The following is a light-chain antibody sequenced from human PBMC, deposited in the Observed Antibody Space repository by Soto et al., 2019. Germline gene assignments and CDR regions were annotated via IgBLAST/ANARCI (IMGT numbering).Light chain of an antibody. CDR3: QQYGSSPLT. CDR2: GAS. J-gene: IGKJ1*01. CDR1: QSVSTY. V-gene: IGKV3-20*01. Sequence: ETVLTQSPAILSLSPGERATLSCRASQSVSTYLAWYQQKPGQAPRLLIYGASSRTTGIPDRFSGSGSGTDFTLTISRLDPEDFAVYYCQQYGSSPLTFGQGTKVDIK.